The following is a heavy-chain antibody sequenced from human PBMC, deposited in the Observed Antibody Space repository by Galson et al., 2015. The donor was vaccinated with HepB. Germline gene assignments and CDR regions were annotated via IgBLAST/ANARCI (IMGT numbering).Heavy chain of an antibody. CDR3: ATLFRYSGSYYGYDY. D-gene: IGHD1-26*01. J-gene: IGHJ4*02. CDR1: GYTFTSYY. Sequence: SVKVSCKASGYTFTSYYMHWVRQAPGKGLEWMGGFNPEDGETIYAQKFQGRVTMTEDTSTDTAYMELSSLRSEDTAVYYCATLFRYSGSYYGYDYWGQGTLVTVSS. CDR2: FNPEDGET. V-gene: IGHV1-24*01.